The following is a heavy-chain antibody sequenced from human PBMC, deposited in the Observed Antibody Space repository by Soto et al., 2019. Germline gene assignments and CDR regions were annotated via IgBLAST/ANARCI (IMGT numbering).Heavy chain of an antibody. CDR2: ISAYNGNT. V-gene: IGHV1-18*01. CDR3: AARHYDFWSGYYPHRLLDYYYGMDV. D-gene: IGHD3-3*01. J-gene: IGHJ6*02. CDR1: GYTFTSYG. Sequence: VASVKVSCKASGYTFTSYGISWVRQAPGQGLEWMGWISAYNGNTNYAQKLQGRVTMTTDTSTSTAYMELRSLRSDDTAVYYCAARHYDFWSGYYPHRLLDYYYGMDVWGQGTTVTVSS.